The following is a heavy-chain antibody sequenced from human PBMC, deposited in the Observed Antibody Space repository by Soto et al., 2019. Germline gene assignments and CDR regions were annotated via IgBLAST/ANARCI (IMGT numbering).Heavy chain of an antibody. CDR1: GFIFSSYW. D-gene: IGHD1-26*01. V-gene: IGHV3-7*01. CDR3: ARDISGLPHDY. J-gene: IGHJ4*02. Sequence: GGSLRLSCAASGFIFSSYWMSWVRQAPGKGLEWVANVNQDGSEKYYVDSVKGRFTISRDNAKNSLYLQMNSLRAEDTAVYYCARDISGLPHDYWGQGTLVTVSS. CDR2: VNQDGSEK.